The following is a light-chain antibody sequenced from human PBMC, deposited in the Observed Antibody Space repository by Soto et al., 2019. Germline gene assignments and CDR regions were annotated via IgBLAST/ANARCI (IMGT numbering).Light chain of an antibody. CDR2: DVS. Sequence: SVLTQPASVSGSPGQSITISCTGTSSDVGGYNYVSWYQQHPGKAPKLMIYDVSNRPSGVSNRFSGSKSGNSASLTISGLQAEDEADYYCSSYTSSSTLVFGPGTKVPVL. J-gene: IGLJ1*01. V-gene: IGLV2-14*01. CDR1: SSDVGGYNY. CDR3: SSYTSSSTLV.